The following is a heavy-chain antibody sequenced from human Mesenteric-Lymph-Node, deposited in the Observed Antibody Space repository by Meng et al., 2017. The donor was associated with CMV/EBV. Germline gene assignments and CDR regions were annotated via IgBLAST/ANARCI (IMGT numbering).Heavy chain of an antibody. D-gene: IGHD1-14*01. CDR3: TTSFVSGIDY. CDR2: ISVDGRDK. V-gene: IGHV3-30*04. Sequence: GGSLRLSCAASGFTFSSSGIHWVRQAPGKGLEWVACISVDGRDKYYADSVKGRFTISRDNSKNTLYLQMDSLKTEDTAVYYCTTSFVSGIDYWGQGTLVTVSS. J-gene: IGHJ4*02. CDR1: GFTFSSSG.